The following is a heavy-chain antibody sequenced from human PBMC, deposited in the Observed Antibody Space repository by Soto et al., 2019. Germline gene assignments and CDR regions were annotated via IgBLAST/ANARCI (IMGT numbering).Heavy chain of an antibody. CDR2: ISYDGSNK. CDR3: ARPYSSSPYYYYYYGMDV. CDR1: GFTFSSYA. V-gene: IGHV3-30-3*01. D-gene: IGHD6-6*01. Sequence: PGGSLRLSCAASGFTFSSYAMHWVRQAPGKGLEWVAVISYDGSNKYYADSVKCRFTISRDNSKNTLYLQMNSLRAEDTAVYYCARPYSSSPYYYYYYGMDVWGQGTTVTVSS. J-gene: IGHJ6*02.